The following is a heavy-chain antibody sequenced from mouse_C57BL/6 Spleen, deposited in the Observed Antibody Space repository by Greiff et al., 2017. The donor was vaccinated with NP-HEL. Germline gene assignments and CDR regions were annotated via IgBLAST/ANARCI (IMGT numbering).Heavy chain of an antibody. Sequence: EVKLVESGGGLVKPGGSLKLSCAASGFTFSDYGMHWVRQAPEKGLEWVAYISSGSSTIYYADTVKGRFTISRDNAKNTLFLQMTSLRSEDTAMYYCARDTSMVTTWFAYWGQGTLVTVSA. CDR3: ARDTSMVTTWFAY. CDR2: ISSGSSTI. CDR1: GFTFSDYG. J-gene: IGHJ3*01. D-gene: IGHD2-2*01. V-gene: IGHV5-17*01.